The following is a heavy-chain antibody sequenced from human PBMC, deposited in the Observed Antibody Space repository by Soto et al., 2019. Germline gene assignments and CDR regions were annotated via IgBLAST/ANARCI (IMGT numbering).Heavy chain of an antibody. CDR3: ARVRSVFSSSRSYYYYGMDV. J-gene: IGHJ6*02. D-gene: IGHD6-13*01. CDR2: INHSGST. V-gene: IGHV4-34*01. CDR1: GGSFSGYY. Sequence: PSETLSLTCAVYGGSFSGYYWSWIRQPPGKGLEWIGEINHSGSTNYNPSLKSRVTISVDTSKNQFSLKLSSVTAADTAVYYCARVRSVFSSSRSYYYYGMDVWGQGTTVTVSS.